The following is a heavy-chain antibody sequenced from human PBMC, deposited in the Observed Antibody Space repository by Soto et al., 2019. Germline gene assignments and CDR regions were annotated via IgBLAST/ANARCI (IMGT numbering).Heavy chain of an antibody. Sequence: SETLSLTCTVSGGSISSSSYYWGWIRQPPGKGLEWIGSIYYSGSTYYNPSLKSRVTISVDTSKNQFSLKLSSVTAADTAVYYCASYGSGSYYGPYWGQGTLVTV. CDR1: GGSISSSSYY. CDR3: ASYGSGSYYGPY. J-gene: IGHJ4*02. CDR2: IYYSGST. D-gene: IGHD3-10*01. V-gene: IGHV4-39*01.